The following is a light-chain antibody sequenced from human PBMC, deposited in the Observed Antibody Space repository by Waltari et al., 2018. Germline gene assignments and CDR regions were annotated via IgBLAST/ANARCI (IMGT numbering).Light chain of an antibody. CDR1: SSIIGAGYD. V-gene: IGLV1-40*01. CDR2: DDN. CDR3: QSYDNSLSACV. J-gene: IGLJ3*02. Sequence: QSVLTQPPPMYGAPGQRAPISCTGNSSIIGAGYDVHWYQHLPGTAPRLLIDDDNNRPSGVPNRFSGSKSGMSASLAINGLQAEDEGHYHCQSYDNSLSACVFGGGTKVLVL.